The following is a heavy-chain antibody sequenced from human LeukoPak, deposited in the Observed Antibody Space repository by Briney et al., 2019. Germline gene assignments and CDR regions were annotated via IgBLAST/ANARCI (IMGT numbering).Heavy chain of an antibody. CDR3: AKETAPDSILTTVDY. CDR2: ISFSGGST. D-gene: IGHD1-1*01. V-gene: IGHV3-23*01. CDR1: GFTFSSYA. J-gene: IGHJ4*02. Sequence: GGSLRLSCAASGFTFSSYAMSWVRQAPGKGQEWVSAISFSGGSTYYADSVKGRFTISRDNSKNTLYLQMNSLRAEDTAVYYCAKETAPDSILTTVDYWGQGALVTVSS.